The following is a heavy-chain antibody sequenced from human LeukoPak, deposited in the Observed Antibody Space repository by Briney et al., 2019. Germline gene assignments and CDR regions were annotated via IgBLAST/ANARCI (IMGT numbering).Heavy chain of an antibody. Sequence: PGGSLRLSCAASGXTFSTYAMHWVRQAPGKGLQWVGMISYHGTNQHYAASVRGRFTISRDNSENTLYLQMDSLRAEDTAVYYCAKDLSGTYMVDYWGQGTLVTVSS. CDR3: AKDLSGTYMVDY. D-gene: IGHD1-26*01. CDR2: ISYHGTNQ. V-gene: IGHV3-30-3*01. J-gene: IGHJ4*02. CDR1: GXTFSTYA.